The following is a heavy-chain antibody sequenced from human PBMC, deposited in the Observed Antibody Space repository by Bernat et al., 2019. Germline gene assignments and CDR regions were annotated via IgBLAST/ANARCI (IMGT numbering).Heavy chain of an antibody. CDR1: GFTFSSYS. J-gene: IGHJ4*02. CDR3: ARGRDYVWGSYRTFDY. CDR2: ISSSSSYI. D-gene: IGHD3-16*01. Sequence: EVQLVESGGGLVKPGGSLRLSCAASGFTFSSYSMNWVRQAPGKGLEWVSSISSSSSYIYYADSVKGRLTISRDNAKNSLYMQMNSLRAEDTAVYYCARGRDYVWGSYRTFDYWGQGTLVTVSS. V-gene: IGHV3-21*01.